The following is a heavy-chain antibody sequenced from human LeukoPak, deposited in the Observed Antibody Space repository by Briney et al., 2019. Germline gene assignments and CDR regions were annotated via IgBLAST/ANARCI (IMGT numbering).Heavy chain of an antibody. Sequence: GASVKVSCKASGYTFTGYYMHWVRQAPGQGLEWTGWINPNSGGTNYAQKFQGRVTMTRDTSISTAYMELSRLRSDDTAVYYCARGLLWFGESPFDYWGQGTLVTVSS. CDR1: GYTFTGYY. CDR2: INPNSGGT. CDR3: ARGLLWFGESPFDY. V-gene: IGHV1-2*02. D-gene: IGHD3-10*01. J-gene: IGHJ4*02.